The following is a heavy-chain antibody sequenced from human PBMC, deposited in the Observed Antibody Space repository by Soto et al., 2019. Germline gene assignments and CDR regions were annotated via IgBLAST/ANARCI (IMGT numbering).Heavy chain of an antibody. J-gene: IGHJ4*02. CDR1: GFTFSSYA. CDR2: ISGNGGST. CDR3: AKGSGCRTSCAVVLYL. D-gene: IGHD2-8*01. Sequence: GSLRLSCPASGFTFSSYAMSWVRQAPGRGLEWVSIISGNGGSTYYAASLKGRFTISRDNTKNTLYLQMDSLTAEDTAVYYCAKGSGCRTSCAVVLYLWGRGARGSVS. V-gene: IGHV3-23*01.